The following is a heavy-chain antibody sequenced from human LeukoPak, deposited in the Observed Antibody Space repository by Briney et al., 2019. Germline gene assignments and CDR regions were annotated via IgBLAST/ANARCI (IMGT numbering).Heavy chain of an antibody. CDR3: ARGGSPPEALGDAFDS. V-gene: IGHV3-74*01. J-gene: IGHJ3*02. CDR2: INSDGITT. Sequence: GGSLRLSCAASGFTFSSYWMHWVRQAPGKGLVWVSRINSDGITTRYADSVKGRFTISRDNAKNTLYLQMNSLRAEDTAIYYCARGGSPPEALGDAFDSWGQGTMVTVSS. CDR1: GFTFSSYW. D-gene: IGHD1-26*01.